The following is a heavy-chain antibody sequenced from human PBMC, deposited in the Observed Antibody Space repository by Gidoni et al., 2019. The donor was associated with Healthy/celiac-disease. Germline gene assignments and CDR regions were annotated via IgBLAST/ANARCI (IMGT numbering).Heavy chain of an antibody. Sequence: QVQLVQSGAEVKKPGASVKVSCKVSGYTLTELSMHWVRQAPGKGLEWMGGFDPEDGETIYAQKFQGRVTMTEDISTDTAYMELSSLRSEDTAVYYCATASLYSSSWYNWFDPWGQGTLVTVSS. CDR2: FDPEDGET. J-gene: IGHJ5*02. V-gene: IGHV1-24*01. D-gene: IGHD6-13*01. CDR1: GYTLTELS. CDR3: ATASLYSSSWYNWFDP.